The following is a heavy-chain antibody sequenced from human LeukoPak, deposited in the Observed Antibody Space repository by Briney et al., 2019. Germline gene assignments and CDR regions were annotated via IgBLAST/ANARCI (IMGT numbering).Heavy chain of an antibody. CDR3: AKGLRGDY. CDR1: VFTFSSYA. Sequence: GGSLRLSCAASVFTFSSYAMSWVRQAPGTGLEWVSAISGSGGSTYYADSVKGRVTISRDNSKNTLYLQMNSLTAEDTAVYYCAKGLRGDYWGQGALVTVSS. V-gene: IGHV3-23*01. CDR2: ISGSGGST. D-gene: IGHD3-16*01. J-gene: IGHJ4*02.